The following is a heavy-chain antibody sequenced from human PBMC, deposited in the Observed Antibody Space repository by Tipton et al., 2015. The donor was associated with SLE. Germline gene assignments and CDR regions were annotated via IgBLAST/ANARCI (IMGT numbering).Heavy chain of an antibody. D-gene: IGHD1-26*01. CDR3: ASGRWEWELLRAFDI. V-gene: IGHV4-59*12. CDR2: IYYSGST. J-gene: IGHJ3*02. Sequence: TLSLTCTVSGGSISSYYWSWIRQPPGKGLEWIGYIYYSGSTNYNPSLKSRVTISVDKSKNQFSLKLSSVTAADTAVYYCASGRWEWELLRAFDIWGQGTMVTVSS. CDR1: GGSISSYY.